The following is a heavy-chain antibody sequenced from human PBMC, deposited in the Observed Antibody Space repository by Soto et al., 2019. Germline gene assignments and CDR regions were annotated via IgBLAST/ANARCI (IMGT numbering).Heavy chain of an antibody. J-gene: IGHJ4*02. D-gene: IGHD6-13*01. CDR3: ARTYSSSWSPFDY. CDR2: INQSGST. CDR1: GGSFSGYY. Sequence: QVQLQQWGAGLLKPSETLSLTCAVYGGSFSGYYWSWIRQPPGKGLEWIGEINQSGSTNYNPSLKSRVTISVDTSKNQFSLKLSSVTAADTAVYYCARTYSSSWSPFDYWGQGTQVTVSS. V-gene: IGHV4-34*01.